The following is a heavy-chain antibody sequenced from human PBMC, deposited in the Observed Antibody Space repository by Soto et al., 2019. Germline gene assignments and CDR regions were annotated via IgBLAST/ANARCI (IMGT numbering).Heavy chain of an antibody. CDR2: VYYNGSP. CDR3: ARGVGSSPPRY. Sequence: SETLSLTCTVSGGSISGSSYYWGWIRQPPGKGLEWIGSVYYNGSPYYNPSLKTRVTISADTSKNQISRKLTSATAADTAVYFCARGVGSSPPRYWGRGTLVTVSS. D-gene: IGHD3-9*01. V-gene: IGHV4-39*07. CDR1: GGSISGSSYY. J-gene: IGHJ4*02.